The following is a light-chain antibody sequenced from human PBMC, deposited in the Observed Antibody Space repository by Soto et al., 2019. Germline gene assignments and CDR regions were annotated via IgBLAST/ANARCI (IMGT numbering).Light chain of an antibody. Sequence: DIQMTQSPSTLSASVGDRVTITCRASQSINRWLAWYQQKPGKAPQYLIQSASTLASGVPSRFSGSGSGTDFILTINSLQPEDVATYYCLQVNSFPRTFGQGTKVDIK. V-gene: IGKV1-5*01. J-gene: IGKJ1*01. CDR2: SAS. CDR1: QSINRW. CDR3: LQVNSFPRT.